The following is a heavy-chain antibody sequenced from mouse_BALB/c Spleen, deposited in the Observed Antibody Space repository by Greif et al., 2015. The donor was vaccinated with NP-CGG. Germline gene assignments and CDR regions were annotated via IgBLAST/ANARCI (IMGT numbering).Heavy chain of an antibody. D-gene: IGHD2-14*01. CDR2: IHPSDSET. V-gene: IGHV1-61*01. J-gene: IGHJ3*01. CDR3: ARDRYDLAY. CDR1: GYSFTSYW. Sequence: VKLVESGAELVRPGASVKLSCKASGYSFTSYWMNWVKQRPGQGLEWIGMIHPSDSETRLNQKFKDKATLTVDRSSSTADMQLSSPTSEDSAGYYCARDRYDLAYGGQGTLVTVSA.